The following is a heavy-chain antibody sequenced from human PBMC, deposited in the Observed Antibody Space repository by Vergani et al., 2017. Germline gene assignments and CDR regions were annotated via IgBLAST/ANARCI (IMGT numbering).Heavy chain of an antibody. J-gene: IGHJ3*02. Sequence: VQLVESGGGVVQPGRSLRLSCAASGFTFSSYSMNWVRQAPGKGRELVSSISSISSYIYDADSVKGPFTICRDNAKNSLYQQMTSLRAEDTAVYYCARAVGDDPEYDIWGQGTMVTVSS. V-gene: IGHV3-21*01. CDR3: ARAVGDDPEYDI. D-gene: IGHD4-17*01. CDR1: GFTFSSYS. CDR2: ISSISSYI.